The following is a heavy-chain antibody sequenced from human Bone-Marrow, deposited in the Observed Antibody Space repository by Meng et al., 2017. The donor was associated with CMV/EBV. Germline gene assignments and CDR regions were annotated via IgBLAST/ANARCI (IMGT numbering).Heavy chain of an antibody. Sequence: ASVKVSCKASGYTFTGYYMHWVRQAPGQGLEWMGWINPNSGGTNYAQKFQGRVTMTRYTSISTAYMELSRLRSDDTAVYYCARPGYCSSTSCYLLDYWGQGTLVTVSS. CDR2: INPNSGGT. CDR3: ARPGYCSSTSCYLLDY. D-gene: IGHD2-2*01. J-gene: IGHJ4*02. CDR1: GYTFTGYY. V-gene: IGHV1-2*02.